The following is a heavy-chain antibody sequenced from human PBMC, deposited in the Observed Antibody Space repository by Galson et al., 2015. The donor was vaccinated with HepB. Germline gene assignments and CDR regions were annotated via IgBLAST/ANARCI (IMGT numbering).Heavy chain of an antibody. V-gene: IGHV1-3*01. CDR1: GYTFTSYA. D-gene: IGHD3-22*01. J-gene: IGHJ4*02. CDR3: ARVHLTYYYDSSGNSGGSFDY. Sequence: SVKVSCKASGYTFTSYAMHWVRQAPGQRLEWMGWINAGNGNTKYSQKFQGRVTITRDTSASTAYMELSSLRSEDTAVYYCARVHLTYYYDSSGNSGGSFDYWVQGTLVTVSS. CDR2: INAGNGNT.